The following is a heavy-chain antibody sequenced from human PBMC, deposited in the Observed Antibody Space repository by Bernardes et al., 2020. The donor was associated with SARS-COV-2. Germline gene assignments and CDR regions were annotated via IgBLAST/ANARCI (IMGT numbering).Heavy chain of an antibody. CDR1: GFTFSSYW. CDR3: ARDPHYGALDY. V-gene: IGHV3-7*01. CDR2: INQDGSDT. D-gene: IGHD4-17*01. Sequence: GGSLRLSCAASGFTFSSYWMSWVRQAPGKGLEWVANINQDGSDTNFVDSVKGRFTISRDNAKNLLFLQMNSLRVEDTAIYYCARDPHYGALDYWGQGTLVTVSS. J-gene: IGHJ4*02.